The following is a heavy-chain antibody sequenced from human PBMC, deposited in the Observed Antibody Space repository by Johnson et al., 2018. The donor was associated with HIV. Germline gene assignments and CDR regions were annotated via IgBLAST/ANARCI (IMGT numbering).Heavy chain of an antibody. D-gene: IGHD3-9*01. J-gene: IGHJ3*02. CDR2: ISSSGRTI. CDR1: GFIFSDYY. CDR3: AREEGTDILTRGDAFDI. V-gene: IGHV3-11*04. Sequence: QVQLVESGGDLVKPGGSLRLSCAASGFIFSDYYMTWNRQAPGKGLESISYISSSGRTIYYADSVKGRFTMSRDNAKKSLYLQMNSLRAEDTAVYYCAREEGTDILTRGDAFDILGQGTMVTVSS.